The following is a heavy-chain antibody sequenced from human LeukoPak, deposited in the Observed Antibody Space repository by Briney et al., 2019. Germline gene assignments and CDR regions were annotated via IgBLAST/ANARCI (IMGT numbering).Heavy chain of an antibody. D-gene: IGHD5-24*01. CDR3: ARIRDGYNDAYDL. CDR1: GYTFTSYY. CDR2: INPSGGST. V-gene: IGHV1-46*01. J-gene: IGHJ3*01. Sequence: GASVKVSCKASGYTFTSYYMHWVRQAPGQGLEGMGIINPSGGSTSYAQKFQGRVTMTRDTSISTAYMELSRLRSEDTAIYYCARIRDGYNDAYDLWGQGTVVTVPS.